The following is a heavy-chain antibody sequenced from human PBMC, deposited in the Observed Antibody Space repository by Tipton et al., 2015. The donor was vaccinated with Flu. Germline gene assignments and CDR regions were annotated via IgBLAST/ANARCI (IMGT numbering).Heavy chain of an antibody. CDR2: ISPSGST. Sequence: GLVKPSGTLSLTCTVSGGSFSSYFWSWIRQSAGKGLEWIGRISPSGSTNYNASLKSRVTMSLDTSKNQFSLRLSSATAADTAIYYCARDLRGYSGYTGGDAFDIWGQGTMVTVSS. CDR3: ARDLRGYSGYTGGDAFDI. J-gene: IGHJ3*02. CDR1: GGSFSSYF. D-gene: IGHD5-12*01. V-gene: IGHV4-4*07.